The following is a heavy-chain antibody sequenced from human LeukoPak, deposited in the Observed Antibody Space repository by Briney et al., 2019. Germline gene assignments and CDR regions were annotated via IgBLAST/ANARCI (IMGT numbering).Heavy chain of an antibody. CDR2: INPNSGGT. J-gene: IGHJ3*02. CDR1: GYTFTGYY. CDR3: AREYYYGSSGYYPDAFDI. D-gene: IGHD3-22*01. V-gene: IGHV1-2*02. Sequence: GASVKVSCKASGYTFTGYYMHWVRQAPGQGLEWMGWINPNSGGTNYAQKFQGRVTMTRDTSISTAYMELSRLRSDDTAVYYCAREYYYGSSGYYPDAFDIWGQGTMVTVSS.